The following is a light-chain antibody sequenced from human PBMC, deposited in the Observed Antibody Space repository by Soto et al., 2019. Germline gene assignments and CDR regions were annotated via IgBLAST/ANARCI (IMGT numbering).Light chain of an antibody. J-gene: IGLJ3*02. CDR3: NSYTSSSTLNWV. Sequence: QSALTQPASVSGSPGQSITISCTGTSSDVGGYNYVSWYQQHPGKAPKLMIYEVSNRPSGVSNHFSGSKSGNTASLTISGLQAEDEADYYCNSYTSSSTLNWVFGGGTKLTVL. CDR2: EVS. CDR1: SSDVGGYNY. V-gene: IGLV2-14*01.